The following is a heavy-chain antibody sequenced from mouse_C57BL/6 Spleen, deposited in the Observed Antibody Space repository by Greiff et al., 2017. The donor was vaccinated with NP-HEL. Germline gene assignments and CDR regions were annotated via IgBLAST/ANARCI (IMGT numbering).Heavy chain of an antibody. CDR3: ARGDYYGSSSGGDY. CDR1: GYTFTDYN. CDR2: INPNNGGT. V-gene: IGHV1-22*01. D-gene: IGHD1-1*01. J-gene: IGHJ2*01. Sequence: EVQLQQSGPELVKPGASVKMSCKASGYTFTDYNMHWVKQSHGKSLEWIGYINPNNGGTSYNQKFKGKATLTVNKSSSTAYMERRSLTSEDSAFYYCARGDYYGSSSGGDYWGQGTTLTVSS.